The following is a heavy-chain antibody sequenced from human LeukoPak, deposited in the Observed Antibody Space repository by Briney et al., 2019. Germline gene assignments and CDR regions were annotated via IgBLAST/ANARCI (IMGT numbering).Heavy chain of an antibody. CDR1: GYTFTGYY. Sequence: ASVKVSCKASGYTFTGYYMHWVRQAPGQGLEWMGWINPNSGGTNYAQKFQGRVTMTRDTSISTAYMELSRLRSDDTAVYYCARDPPGGSSQANWFDPWGQGTLVTVSS. V-gene: IGHV1-2*02. CDR3: ARDPPGGSSQANWFDP. J-gene: IGHJ5*02. CDR2: INPNSGGT. D-gene: IGHD6-13*01.